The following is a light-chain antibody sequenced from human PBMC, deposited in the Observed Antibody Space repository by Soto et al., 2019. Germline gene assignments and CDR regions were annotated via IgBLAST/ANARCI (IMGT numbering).Light chain of an antibody. CDR2: DVT. J-gene: IGLJ2*01. Sequence: QLVLTQPASVSGSPGQSITISCTGTSSDVGGYNYVSWYQQHPGRAPKLLIYDVTNRPSGVSNRFSASKSGSTASLTISGLQAEDEGDYYCSSYTSSRTVVFGGGTKLTVL. CDR1: SSDVGGYNY. CDR3: SSYTSSRTVV. V-gene: IGLV2-14*01.